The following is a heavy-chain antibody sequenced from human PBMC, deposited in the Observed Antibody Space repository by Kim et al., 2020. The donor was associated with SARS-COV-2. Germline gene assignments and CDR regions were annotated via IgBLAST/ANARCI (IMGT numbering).Heavy chain of an antibody. V-gene: IGHV4-34*01. CDR1: GPSFSGFY. Sequence: SETLSLTCDVSGPSFSGFYWSWIRQPPGKGLEWIGQVHSSGITYYNPSLKSRVAMSADASNNQLSLKLASVTVTDTAVYYCARGPVETTHDFYYWGQGSL. J-gene: IGHJ4*02. CDR3: ARGPVETTHDFYY. CDR2: VHSSGIT. D-gene: IGHD1-26*01.